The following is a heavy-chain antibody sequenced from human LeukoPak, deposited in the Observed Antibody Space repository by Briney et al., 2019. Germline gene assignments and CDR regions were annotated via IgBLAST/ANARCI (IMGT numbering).Heavy chain of an antibody. CDR1: GDSINIISYH. Sequence: SETLSLTCTVSGDSINIISYHWGWIRQPPGKGLEWIGYIYYSGSTNYNPSLKSRVTISVDTPKNQFSLKLSSVTAADTAVYYCARLPSRDGYKNPPDYWGQGTLVTVSS. CDR3: ARLPSRDGYKNPPDY. V-gene: IGHV4-61*05. J-gene: IGHJ4*02. D-gene: IGHD5-24*01. CDR2: IYYSGST.